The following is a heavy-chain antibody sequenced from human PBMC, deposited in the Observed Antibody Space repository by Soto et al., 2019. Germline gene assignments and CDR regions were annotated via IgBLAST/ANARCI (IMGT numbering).Heavy chain of an antibody. J-gene: IGHJ5*02. V-gene: IGHV1-8*01. CDR1: GYMFSTYD. CDR3: ARDHTYNWNDEVWFDP. Sequence: QVQLVQSGAEVKKPGASVKVSCKASGYMFSTYDINWVRQAPGQGLEWMGWLNPNSGNTGYAQKFQCRVTMTRNTSINTADMELSSLGSDDTAVYYCARDHTYNWNDEVWFDPWVQGTLGTVSS. CDR2: LNPNSGNT. D-gene: IGHD1-20*01.